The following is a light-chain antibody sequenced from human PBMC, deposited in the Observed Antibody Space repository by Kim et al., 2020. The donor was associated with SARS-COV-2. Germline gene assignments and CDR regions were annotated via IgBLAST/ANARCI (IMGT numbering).Light chain of an antibody. CDR1: QSVGSN. V-gene: IGKV3-15*01. J-gene: IGKJ1*01. CDR2: GAS. Sequence: EGVMTQSPATLSVSPGERATLSCRASQSVGSNLAWYQHKPGQAPRLIIYGASTRATGIPARFSGSGSGTEFTLTISSLQSEDSAVYYCQQYGSSPTFGQGTKVDIK. CDR3: QQYGSSPT.